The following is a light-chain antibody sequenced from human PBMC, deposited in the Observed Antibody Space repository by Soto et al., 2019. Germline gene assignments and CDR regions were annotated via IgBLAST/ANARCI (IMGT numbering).Light chain of an antibody. Sequence: QSVLTQPASVSGSPGQSITISCTGTSSDVGGYNYVSWYQQHPGKAPKLMIYEVSNRPSGVSNRFSGSKSANTASLTISGLQVEDEADYYCSSYTRTNTLEYVFATGTKVTVL. CDR1: SSDVGGYNY. CDR3: SSYTRTNTLEYV. J-gene: IGLJ1*01. V-gene: IGLV2-14*01. CDR2: EVS.